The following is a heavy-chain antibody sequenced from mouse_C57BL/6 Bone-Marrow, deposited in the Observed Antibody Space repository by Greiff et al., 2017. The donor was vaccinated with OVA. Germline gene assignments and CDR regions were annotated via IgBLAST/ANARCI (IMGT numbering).Heavy chain of an antibody. J-gene: IGHJ4*01. CDR1: GFTFSSYT. CDR2: ISGGGGNT. Sequence: EVKLMESGGGLVKPGGSLKLSCAASGFTFSSYTMSRVRQTPEKRLEWVATISGGGGNTYYPDSVKGRFTISRDNAKNTLYLQMSSLRSEDTALYYCARHCYDYDKAMDYWGQGTSVTVSS. V-gene: IGHV5-9*01. D-gene: IGHD2-4*01. CDR3: ARHCYDYDKAMDY.